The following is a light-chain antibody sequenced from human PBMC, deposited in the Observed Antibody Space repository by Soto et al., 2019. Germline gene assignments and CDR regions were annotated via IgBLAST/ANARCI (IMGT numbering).Light chain of an antibody. CDR3: QQSYSIPHT. CDR1: QSISSH. V-gene: IGKV1-39*01. J-gene: IGKJ2*01. Sequence: DIQMTQSPSSLSASVGDRVTITCRASQSISSHLNWYQLNPARAPKLLIYAASTLHSGVPSRFSGSGSGTDFTLTLTSLQPEDFATYYCQQSYSIPHTFGQGTKLEIK. CDR2: AAS.